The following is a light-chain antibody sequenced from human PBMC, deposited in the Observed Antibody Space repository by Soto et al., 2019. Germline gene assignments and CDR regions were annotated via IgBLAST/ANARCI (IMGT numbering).Light chain of an antibody. J-gene: IGKJ1*01. CDR3: QQYNSYSWT. V-gene: IGKV1-5*01. CDR1: ESVSKW. CDR2: DAP. Sequence: DIQMTQSPSSLSASVGDKVTITCRATESVSKWLAWYQEKPGNPPRPLIYDAPTLESGVPSRFSGSGSGTEFTLTISSLQPDDFAIYYCQQYNSYSWTFGQGTKVDIK.